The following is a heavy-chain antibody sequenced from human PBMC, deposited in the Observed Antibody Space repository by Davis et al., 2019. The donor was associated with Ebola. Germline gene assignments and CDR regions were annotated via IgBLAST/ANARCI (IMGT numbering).Heavy chain of an antibody. CDR1: GYSFTGYW. V-gene: IGHV5-51*01. CDR3: ARHYCSGGSCYYYGMDV. D-gene: IGHD2-15*01. J-gene: IGHJ6*02. CDR2: IYPGDSDT. Sequence: PGGSLRLSCQGSGYSFTGYWIGWVRQMPGKGLEWMGIIYPGDSDTRYSPSFQGQVTISADKSISTAYLQWSSLKDSDTAMYYCARHYCSGGSCYYYGMDVWGQGTTVTVSS.